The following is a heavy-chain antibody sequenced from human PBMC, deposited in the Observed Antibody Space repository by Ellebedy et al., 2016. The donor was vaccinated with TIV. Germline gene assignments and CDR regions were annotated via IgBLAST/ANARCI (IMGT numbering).Heavy chain of an antibody. CDR3: AKNKGESMPYYFDF. D-gene: IGHD3-10*01. CDR1: GFTFDDHA. CDR2: ISWNSKRI. Sequence: SLKISXVASGFTFDDHAMHWVRQAPGRGLEWLSGISWNSKRIDYAKSVKGRFTITRDNAMNTVHLHMDGLRVDDTAVYYRAKNKGESMPYYFDFWGQGSLVTVSS. J-gene: IGHJ4*02. V-gene: IGHV3-9*01.